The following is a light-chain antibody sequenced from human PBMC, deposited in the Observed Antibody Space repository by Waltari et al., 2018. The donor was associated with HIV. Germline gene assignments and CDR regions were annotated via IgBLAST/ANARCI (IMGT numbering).Light chain of an antibody. CDR1: RSNIGSKT. CDR3: AAWDVSLNGLV. J-gene: IGLJ2*01. V-gene: IGLV1-44*01. CDR2: SND. Sequence: QSVLTQPPSASGTPGQRVTISCSGSRSNIGSKTVNWYQQLPGTAPQLLIYSNDQRPSGFPDRFSGSKSGTSASLAISGLQSEDEAGYYCAAWDVSLNGLVFGGGTKLTVL.